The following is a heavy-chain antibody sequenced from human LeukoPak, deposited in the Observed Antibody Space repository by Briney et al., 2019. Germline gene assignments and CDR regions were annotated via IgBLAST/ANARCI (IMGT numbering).Heavy chain of an antibody. V-gene: IGHV3-11*01. CDR1: GFTFSDYY. CDR3: AREGYGSGSYYYYYYYYMDV. D-gene: IGHD3-10*01. CDR2: ISSSGSTI. Sequence: PGGSLRLSCAASGFTFSDYYMSWIRQAPGKGLEWASYISSSGSTIYYADSVKGRFTISRDNAKNSLYLQMNSLRAEDTAVYYCAREGYGSGSYYYYYYYYMDVWGKGTTVTISS. J-gene: IGHJ6*03.